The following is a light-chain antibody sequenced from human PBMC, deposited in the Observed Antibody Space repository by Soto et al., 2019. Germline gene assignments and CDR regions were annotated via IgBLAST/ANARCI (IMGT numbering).Light chain of an antibody. V-gene: IGKV3-11*01. CDR1: QSVSSY. Sequence: EIVLTQSPATLSLSPGERVTLSCRASQSVSSYLAWYQQKPGQAPRLLIYDASNRATGIPARFSGSGSGTDFTLTISSLEPEDFAVYYCQQCGNWPPYTFGQGTKLEIK. J-gene: IGKJ2*01. CDR2: DAS. CDR3: QQCGNWPPYT.